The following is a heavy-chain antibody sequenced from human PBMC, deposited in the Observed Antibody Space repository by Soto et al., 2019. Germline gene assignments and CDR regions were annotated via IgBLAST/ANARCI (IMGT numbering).Heavy chain of an antibody. J-gene: IGHJ6*02. Sequence: GASVKVSCKASGYTFTSYGISWVRQAPGQGLEWMGWISAYNGNTNYAQKLQGRVTMTTDTSTSTAYMELRSLRSDDTAVYYCAREDIVVVPAAMGRYYYATDVWGQGTSVTLAS. V-gene: IGHV1-18*01. CDR3: AREDIVVVPAAMGRYYYATDV. D-gene: IGHD2-2*01. CDR1: GYTFTSYG. CDR2: ISAYNGNT.